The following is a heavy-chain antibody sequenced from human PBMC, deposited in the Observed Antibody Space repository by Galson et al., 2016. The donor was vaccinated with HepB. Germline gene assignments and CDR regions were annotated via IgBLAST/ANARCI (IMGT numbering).Heavy chain of an antibody. V-gene: IGHV1-18*01. J-gene: IGHJ5*02. CDR2: ISGNNDDT. CDR3: ARDFYRSGTYWEDCFDP. D-gene: IGHD1-26*01. Sequence: SVKVSCRASGYTFTTYGISWVRQAPGQGLEWMGWISGNNDDTNFAQKFQGRVTMTTDTSTSTAYMERMRLRSDDKAVYYCARDFYRSGTYWEDCFDPWGQGTLVTVSS. CDR1: GYTFTTYG.